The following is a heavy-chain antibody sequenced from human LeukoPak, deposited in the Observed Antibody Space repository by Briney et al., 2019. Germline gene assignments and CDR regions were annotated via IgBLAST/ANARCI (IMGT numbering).Heavy chain of an antibody. CDR1: GDSVSSNSAA. J-gene: IGHJ3*02. D-gene: IGHD6-6*01. CDR3: ARWNSSSSLNYAFDI. V-gene: IGHV6-1*01. CDR2: TYYRSKLYN. Sequence: SQTLSLTCAISGDSVSSNSAAWNWIRQSPSRGLEWLGRTYYRSKLYNDYAVTVKNRITIKPDTSKNQFSLHLNSVTPEDTAVYYCARWNSSSSLNYAFDIWGQGTMVTVSS.